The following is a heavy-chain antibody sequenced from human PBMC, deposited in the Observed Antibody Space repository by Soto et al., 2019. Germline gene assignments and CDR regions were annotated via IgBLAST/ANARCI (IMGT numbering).Heavy chain of an antibody. D-gene: IGHD2-15*01. CDR2: IYSGGST. Sequence: PGGSLRHSYADAGFTVSSHYMSWVRKAPGKGLEWVSVIYSGGSTYYADSVKGRFTISRDNSKTTLYLQMNSLRAEDTAVYYCARDYCSGGSCYSAFDYWGQGTLVTVSS. V-gene: IGHV3-66*01. CDR3: ARDYCSGGSCYSAFDY. J-gene: IGHJ4*02. CDR1: GFTVSSHY.